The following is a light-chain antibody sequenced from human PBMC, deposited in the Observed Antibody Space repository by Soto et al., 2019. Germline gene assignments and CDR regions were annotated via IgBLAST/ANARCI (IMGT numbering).Light chain of an antibody. Sequence: QLVLTQPSSLSASPGASASLTCTLRSGSNVGTYRIYWYQQKPGSPPQYLLRYKSDSDKQQGSGVPSRFSGSKDASANAGILLISGLQSEDEADYYCMIWHSSAVVFGGGTKLPVL. CDR2: YKSDSDK. CDR1: SGSNVGTYR. V-gene: IGLV5-45*02. J-gene: IGLJ2*01. CDR3: MIWHSSAVV.